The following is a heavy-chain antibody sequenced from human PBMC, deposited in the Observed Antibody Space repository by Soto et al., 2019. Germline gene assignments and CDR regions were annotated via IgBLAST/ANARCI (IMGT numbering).Heavy chain of an antibody. D-gene: IGHD2-2*01. CDR3: ERIKYYSSTSCPLGV. J-gene: IGHJ6*02. V-gene: IGHV3-48*02. CDR1: GFTFSSYS. CDR2: IGSSSSTI. Sequence: GSLLLTCSASGFTFSSYSMNWVRQAPGKGLEWVSYIGSSSSTIYYADSVKGRFTISRDNAKNSLYLQMNSLRDEDTAVYYCERIKYYSSTSCPLGVWGQGTKVTVYS.